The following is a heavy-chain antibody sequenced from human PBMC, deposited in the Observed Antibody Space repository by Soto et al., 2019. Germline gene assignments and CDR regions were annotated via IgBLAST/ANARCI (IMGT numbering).Heavy chain of an antibody. D-gene: IGHD3-9*01. CDR1: GGSISSSSYY. J-gene: IGHJ5*02. Sequence: QLQLQESGPGLVKPSETLSLTCTVSGGSISSSSYYWGWIRQPPGKGLEGIGSIYYSGSTYYNPSRKSRLTKSVNTSKHQFSLKMSSVSAAYTAVYYCTRNPRHDDQDYDILTYYYTDNWFDPWGQGTLVTVSS. CDR3: TRNPRHDDQDYDILTYYYTDNWFDP. V-gene: IGHV4-39*01. CDR2: IYYSGST.